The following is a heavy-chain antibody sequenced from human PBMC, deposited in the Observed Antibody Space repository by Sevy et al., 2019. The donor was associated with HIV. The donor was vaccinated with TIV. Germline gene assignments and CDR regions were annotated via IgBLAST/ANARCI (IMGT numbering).Heavy chain of an antibody. CDR1: GFTFSSYA. D-gene: IGHD2-21*02. J-gene: IGHJ3*02. CDR2: ISGSGGST. V-gene: IGHV3-23*01. CDR3: AKDRHIVVVTAIQGDAFDI. Sequence: GGSLRLSCAASGFTFSSYAMSWVRQAPGKGLEWVSAISGSGGSTYYADSAKGRFTISRDNSKNTLYLQMNSLRAEDTAVYYCAKDRHIVVVTAIQGDAFDIWGQGTMVTVSS.